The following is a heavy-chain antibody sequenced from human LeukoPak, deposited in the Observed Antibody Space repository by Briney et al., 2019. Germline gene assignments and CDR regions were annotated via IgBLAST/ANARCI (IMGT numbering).Heavy chain of an antibody. Sequence: ASVKVSCKASGYTFSTYYMHWVRQAPGQGLEWMGIINPSGGVTGYAQKFQGRVTMARDTSTSTVDMELRSLRSEDTAVYYCARGYYYDSSAGPSEYWGQGTLVTVSS. CDR2: INPSGGVT. D-gene: IGHD3-22*01. V-gene: IGHV1-46*01. CDR3: ARGYYYDSSAGPSEY. J-gene: IGHJ4*02. CDR1: GYTFSTYY.